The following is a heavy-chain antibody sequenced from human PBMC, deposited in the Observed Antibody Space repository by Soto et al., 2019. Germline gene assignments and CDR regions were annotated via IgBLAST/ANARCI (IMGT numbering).Heavy chain of an antibody. J-gene: IGHJ5*02. CDR3: ARDSSSTSCISTSCPRGGWFDP. V-gene: IGHV1-18*01. D-gene: IGHD2-2*01. Sequence: QDQLVLSGAEVRKPGASVKVSCKASGFTFPKLGISGVRQAPGQGLEWMGWINPYNSNTGYTQKLQGRVTMNADTCTSKAYMERPRLSYDDTDMYSCARDSSSTSCISTSCPRGGWFDPWGQGSLLIVSS. CDR2: INPYNSNT. CDR1: GFTFPKLG.